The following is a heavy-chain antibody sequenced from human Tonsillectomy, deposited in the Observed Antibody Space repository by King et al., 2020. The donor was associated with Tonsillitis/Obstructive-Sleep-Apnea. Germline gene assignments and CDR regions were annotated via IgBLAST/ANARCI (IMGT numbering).Heavy chain of an antibody. CDR2: IKRKAEGETT. CDR3: TTGGWADYYDGRAYYYWYFDY. Sequence: VQLVESGGGLVKPGGSLRLSCAASGFTFNNAWMSWVRQAPGRGLEWVGRIKRKAEGETTNYAAPARGRFSISRDDSKNTVYLQMNSLKTEDTAVYYCTTGGWADYYDGRAYYYWYFDYGGQGTRVTVSS. D-gene: IGHD3-22*01. CDR1: GFTFNNAW. J-gene: IGHJ4*02. V-gene: IGHV3-15*01.